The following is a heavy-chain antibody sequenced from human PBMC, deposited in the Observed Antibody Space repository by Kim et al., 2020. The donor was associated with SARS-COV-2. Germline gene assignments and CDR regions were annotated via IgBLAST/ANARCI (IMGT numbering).Heavy chain of an antibody. D-gene: IGHD2-15*01. CDR2: ISAYMVNT. Sequence: ASVKVSCKASGYTFTSYGISWVRQAPGQGLEWMGWISAYMVNTNYDQKLQGRVTMTTDTSTSTAYMELRSLRSDDTAVYYCARDSPDCSGGSCYDPLIDYWGQGTLVTVSS. J-gene: IGHJ4*02. CDR1: GYTFTSYG. CDR3: ARDSPDCSGGSCYDPLIDY. V-gene: IGHV1-18*01.